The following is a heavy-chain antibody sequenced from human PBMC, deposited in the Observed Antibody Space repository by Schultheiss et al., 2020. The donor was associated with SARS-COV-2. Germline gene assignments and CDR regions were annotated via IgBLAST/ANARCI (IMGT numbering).Heavy chain of an antibody. CDR2: ISSSSSYI. V-gene: IGHV3-21*01. Sequence: GGSLRLSCAVSGFTVDSNFVTWVRQAPGKGLEWVSSISSSSSYIYYADSVKGRFTISRDNAKNSLYLQMNSLRDEDTAVYYCARDLRFLEWPSYFYYGMDVWGQGTTVTVSS. D-gene: IGHD3-3*01. CDR3: ARDLRFLEWPSYFYYGMDV. CDR1: GFTVDSNF. J-gene: IGHJ6*02.